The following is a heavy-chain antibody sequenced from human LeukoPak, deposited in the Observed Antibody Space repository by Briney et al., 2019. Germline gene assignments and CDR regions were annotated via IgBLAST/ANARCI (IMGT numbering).Heavy chain of an antibody. CDR2: ISAYNGNT. D-gene: IGHD1-26*01. J-gene: IGHJ1*01. CDR3: ARQNTGGSYYATYLQQ. CDR1: GYTFSSYG. Sequence: ASVKVSCKASGYTFSSYGISWVRQAPGQGLEWMGWISAYNGNTNYAQKVQGRVSMTTDTSTNTAYMELRSLKSDDTAVYYCARQNTGGSYYATYLQQWGQGTLVTVSS. V-gene: IGHV1-18*01.